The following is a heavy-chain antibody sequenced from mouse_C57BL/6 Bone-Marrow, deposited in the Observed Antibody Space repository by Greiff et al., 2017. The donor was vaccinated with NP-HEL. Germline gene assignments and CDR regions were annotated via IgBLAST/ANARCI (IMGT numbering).Heavy chain of an antibody. CDR3: ARGEGY. V-gene: IGHV1-26*01. CDR2: INPNNGGT. J-gene: IGHJ2*01. Sequence: VQLQQSGPELVKPGASVKISCKASGYTFTDYYMNWVKQSHGKSIEWIGDINPNNGGTSYNQKYKGKATLTVDKSSSTAYMKLRSLTSEDSAVYYCARGEGYWGQGTTLTVSS. CDR1: GYTFTDYY.